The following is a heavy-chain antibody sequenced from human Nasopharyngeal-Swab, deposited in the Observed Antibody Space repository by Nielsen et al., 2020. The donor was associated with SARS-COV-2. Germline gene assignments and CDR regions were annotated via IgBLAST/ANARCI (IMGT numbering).Heavy chain of an antibody. Sequence: GGSLRLSCAASGFTFSSYWMHWVRQVPGKGLVWVSRINSDGSSTNYADSVKGRFTISKDNAKNTLYLQMNSLRAEDTAVYYWGRARGELGYWGQGTLVTVSS. CDR1: GFTFSSYW. J-gene: IGHJ4*02. D-gene: IGHD2-15*01. V-gene: IGHV3-74*01. CDR2: INSDGSST. CDR3: GRARGELGY.